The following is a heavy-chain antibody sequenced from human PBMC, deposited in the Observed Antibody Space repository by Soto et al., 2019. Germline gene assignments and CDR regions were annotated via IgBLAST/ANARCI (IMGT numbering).Heavy chain of an antibody. D-gene: IGHD3-22*01. V-gene: IGHV3-48*02. CDR3: AGALLLGGSSGWGFND. CDR2: VGASATSR. CDR1: GFIFSNYV. Sequence: EVQLVESGGGLVQPGGSLRLSCAASGFIFSNYVMLWVRQAPGTGLEWISYVGASATSRYYADSVKGLFTISRDNAKNSLYLQMTSLRDDDTAVYYCAGALLLGGSSGWGFNDWGQGSLVTVSS. J-gene: IGHJ4*02.